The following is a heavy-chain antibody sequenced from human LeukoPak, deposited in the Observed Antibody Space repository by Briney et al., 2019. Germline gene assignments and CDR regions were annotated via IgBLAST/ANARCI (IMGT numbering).Heavy chain of an antibody. CDR2: IYPGDSDT. CDR3: ARHQDPYVSSWYFSGAFDI. V-gene: IGHV5-51*01. Sequence: GESLKISCKGSGYSFTSYWIGWVRQMTGKGLEWMGIIYPGDSDTRYSPSFQGQVTISADKSISTAYLQWSSLKASDTAMYYCARHQDPYVSSWYFSGAFDIWGQGTMVTVSS. CDR1: GYSFTSYW. D-gene: IGHD6-13*01. J-gene: IGHJ3*02.